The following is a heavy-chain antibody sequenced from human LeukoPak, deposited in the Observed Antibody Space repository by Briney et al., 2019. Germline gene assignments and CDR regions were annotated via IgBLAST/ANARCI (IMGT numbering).Heavy chain of an antibody. CDR3: ARTDYYGSGTYAFDI. V-gene: IGHV5-51*01. CDR1: GYSFTSYW. J-gene: IGHJ3*02. CDR2: IYPGDSDT. D-gene: IGHD3-10*01. Sequence: GESLKISCKGSGYSFTSYWIGWVRQMPGKGLGWMGIIYPGDSDTRYSPSFQGQVTISADKSISTAYLQWSSLKASDTAMYYCARTDYYGSGTYAFDIWGQGTMVTVSS.